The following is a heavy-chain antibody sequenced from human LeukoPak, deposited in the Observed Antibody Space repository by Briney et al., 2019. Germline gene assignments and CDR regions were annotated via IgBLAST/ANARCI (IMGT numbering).Heavy chain of an antibody. CDR1: GGSFSGYY. CDR3: ARDRVATTYYYYMDV. D-gene: IGHD5-12*01. Sequence: SETLSLTCAVYGGSFSGYYWSWIRQPPGKGLEWIGEINHSGSTNYNPSLKSRVTISVDTSKNQFSLKLSSVTAADTAVYYCARDRVATTYYYYMDVWGKGTTVTVSS. CDR2: INHSGST. V-gene: IGHV4-34*01. J-gene: IGHJ6*03.